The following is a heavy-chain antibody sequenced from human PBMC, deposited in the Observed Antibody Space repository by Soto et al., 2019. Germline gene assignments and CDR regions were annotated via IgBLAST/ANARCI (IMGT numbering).Heavy chain of an antibody. V-gene: IGHV4-34*01. CDR3: ARDKITGLVDY. Sequence: QVQLQQWGAGLLKPSETLSLTCAVYGGSFSGYYWTWIRQPPGTGLEWIGESNHSGSTNYHPSLKSRVTISVDTSKNQFPLTLTSVTAADTAVYYCARDKITGLVDYWGQGTLVTVSS. D-gene: IGHD2-8*02. J-gene: IGHJ4*02. CDR1: GGSFSGYY. CDR2: SNHSGST.